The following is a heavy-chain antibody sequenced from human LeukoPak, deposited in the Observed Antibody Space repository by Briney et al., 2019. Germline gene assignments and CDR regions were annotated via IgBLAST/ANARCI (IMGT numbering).Heavy chain of an antibody. J-gene: IGHJ4*02. D-gene: IGHD6-19*01. Sequence: GESLKISCKGSGYSFTSYWIGWVRQMPGKGLEWMGIIYPGDSDTRYSPSFQGQVTISADKSISTAYLQWSSLKASDTAMYYCARRRRSSGWYGGGFDYWGQGTLVTVSS. CDR2: IYPGDSDT. V-gene: IGHV5-51*01. CDR3: ARRRRSSGWYGGGFDY. CDR1: GYSFTSYW.